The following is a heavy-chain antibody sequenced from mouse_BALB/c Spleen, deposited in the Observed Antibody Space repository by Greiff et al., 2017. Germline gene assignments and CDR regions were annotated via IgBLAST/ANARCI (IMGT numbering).Heavy chain of an antibody. CDR2: ISTYYGNT. V-gene: IGHV1-67*01. Sequence: LVESGPELVRPGVSVKISCKGSGYTFTDYAMHWVKQSHAKSLEWIGVISTYYGNTNYNQKFKGKATMTVDKSSSTAYMELARLTSEDSAIYYCARENYAMDYWGQGTSVTVSS. CDR3: ARENYAMDY. J-gene: IGHJ4*01. CDR1: GYTFTDYA.